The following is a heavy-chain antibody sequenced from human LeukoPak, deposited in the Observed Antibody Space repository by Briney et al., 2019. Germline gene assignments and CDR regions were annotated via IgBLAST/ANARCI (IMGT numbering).Heavy chain of an antibody. Sequence: IIPILGIANYAQKFQGRVTITADKSTSTAYMELSSLRSEDTAVYYCARDYCSGGSCPSDYWGQGTLVTVSS. CDR3: ARDYCSGGSCPSDY. J-gene: IGHJ4*02. V-gene: IGHV1-69*04. CDR2: IIPILGIA. D-gene: IGHD2-15*01.